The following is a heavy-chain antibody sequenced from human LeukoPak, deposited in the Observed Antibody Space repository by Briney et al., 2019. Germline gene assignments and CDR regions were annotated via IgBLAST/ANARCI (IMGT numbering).Heavy chain of an antibody. CDR3: ARRNILPEAEACVI. V-gene: IGHV4-59*12. CDR1: GGSISSYH. J-gene: IGHJ3*02. Sequence: SETLSLCCAVSGGSISSYHWTRIRQPPGKGLEWIGYIYNSGSTNYNPSLRSRVTISVDASKNQFSLKLNSVTAADTAVYYCARRNILPEAEACVIRGQGTLVTVSS. D-gene: IGHD1-14*01. CDR2: IYNSGST.